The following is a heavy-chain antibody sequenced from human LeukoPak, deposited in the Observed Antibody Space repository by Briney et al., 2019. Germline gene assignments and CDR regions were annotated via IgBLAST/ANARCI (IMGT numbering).Heavy chain of an antibody. V-gene: IGHV3-15*01. CDR1: GFTFSSYA. CDR2: IKSKTDGGTT. D-gene: IGHD3-22*01. CDR3: AKVGVYYYDY. Sequence: PGGSLRLSCAASGFTFSSYAMHWVRQAPGKGLEWVGRIKSKTDGGTTDYAAPVKGRFTISRDDSKNTVYLQMNGLKTEDTAVYYCAKVGVYYYDYWGQGALVTVSS. J-gene: IGHJ4*02.